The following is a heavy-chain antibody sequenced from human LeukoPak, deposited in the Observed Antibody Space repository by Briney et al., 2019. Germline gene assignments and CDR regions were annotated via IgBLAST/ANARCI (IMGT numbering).Heavy chain of an antibody. CDR2: ISYDGSNK. CDR1: GFTFSSYA. Sequence: GGSLRLSCAASGFTFSSYAMHWVHQAPGKGLEWVAVISYDGSNKYYADSVKGRFTISRDNSKNTLYLRMNSLRAEDTAVYYCARDRKDYGSSSGFDYWGQGTLVTVSS. CDR3: ARDRKDYGSSSGFDY. V-gene: IGHV3-30-3*01. D-gene: IGHD6-6*01. J-gene: IGHJ4*02.